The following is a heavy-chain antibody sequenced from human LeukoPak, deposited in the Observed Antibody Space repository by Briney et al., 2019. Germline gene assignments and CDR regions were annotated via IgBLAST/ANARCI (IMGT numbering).Heavy chain of an antibody. CDR1: RGSISSSSYY. CDR2: MHYRGIT. D-gene: IGHD2-2*02. J-gene: IGHJ4*02. Sequence: TSETLSLTCTVSRGSISSSSYYSGWIPQPPGKGLEGIGRMHYRGITYYNASLKSHVTISVDTSKNQSSPKLTSASAADSALYSCARPYTSSRRYENDSWGQGTLVTVSS. CDR3: ARPYTSSRRYENDS. V-gene: IGHV4-39*01.